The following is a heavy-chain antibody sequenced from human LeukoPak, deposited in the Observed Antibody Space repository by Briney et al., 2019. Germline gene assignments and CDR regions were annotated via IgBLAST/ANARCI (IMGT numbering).Heavy chain of an antibody. D-gene: IGHD2-15*01. Sequence: GESLRISCKGSGYSFTTYWIGWVRQMPGKGLEWMGIIYPGDSDTRYSPSFQGQVTISADRSITTAYLQWSSLKASDTAIYYCARRIHYYYGMDVWGQGTTVTVSS. J-gene: IGHJ6*02. CDR2: IYPGDSDT. CDR1: GYSFTTYW. CDR3: ARRIHYYYGMDV. V-gene: IGHV5-51*01.